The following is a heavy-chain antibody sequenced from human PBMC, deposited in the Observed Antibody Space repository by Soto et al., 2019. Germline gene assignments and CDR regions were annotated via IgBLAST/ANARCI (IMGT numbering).Heavy chain of an antibody. Sequence: GGSLRLSCVASGSSFSSYTMNWVRQAPGKGLEWVSGVSGNGGNTYYADSVKGRFSISRDNSKNTLYLQLNSLRAEDTAIYYCAKDRMGASGWFDPGAREPRSPSPQ. CDR1: GSSFSSYT. CDR3: AKDRMGASGWFDP. CDR2: VSGNGGNT. V-gene: IGHV3-23*01. J-gene: IGHJ5*02. D-gene: IGHD1-26*01.